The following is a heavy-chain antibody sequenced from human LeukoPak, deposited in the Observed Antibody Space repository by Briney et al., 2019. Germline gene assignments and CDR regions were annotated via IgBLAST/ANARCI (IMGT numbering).Heavy chain of an antibody. CDR2: ISGSDGST. J-gene: IGHJ4*02. V-gene: IGHV3-23*01. D-gene: IGHD2-15*01. Sequence: GGSLRLSCTASGFTFSNYAMSWVRQAPGKGLEWVSTISGSDGSTYYADSVKGRFTISIDNSKNTLYLQMNSLRVEDTAIYYCAKGRGYCTGGSCYSDYWGQGTLVTVSS. CDR3: AKGRGYCTGGSCYSDY. CDR1: GFTFSNYA.